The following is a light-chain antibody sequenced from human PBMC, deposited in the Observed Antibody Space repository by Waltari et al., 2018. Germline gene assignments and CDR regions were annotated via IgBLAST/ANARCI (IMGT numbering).Light chain of an antibody. CDR3: WSYVGGNTYWV. CDR1: SSDVGGYNF. Sequence: QSALAQPRSMSGSPGQSVAISYTGTSSDVGGYNFVSWYQQHPDKAPKLIIYDVNKRPSGVPDRFSGSKSGNTASLTISGLQAEDEAHYYCWSYVGGNTYWVFGGGTKLTVL. J-gene: IGLJ3*02. V-gene: IGLV2-11*01. CDR2: DVN.